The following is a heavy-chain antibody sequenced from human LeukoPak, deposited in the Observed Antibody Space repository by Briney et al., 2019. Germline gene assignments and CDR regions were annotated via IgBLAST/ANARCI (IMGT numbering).Heavy chain of an antibody. Sequence: GRSLRLSCAASGFTLSNYVVHWLRQAPGMGPEWVALISSDGNNKHYADSVKGRFTISRDTSKNTMSLEMDSLRVDDTAVYFCAREGYSSGWCGVFDNWGQGTLVTVSS. D-gene: IGHD6-19*01. J-gene: IGHJ4*02. CDR1: GFTLSNYV. V-gene: IGHV3-30-3*01. CDR3: AREGYSSGWCGVFDN. CDR2: ISSDGNNK.